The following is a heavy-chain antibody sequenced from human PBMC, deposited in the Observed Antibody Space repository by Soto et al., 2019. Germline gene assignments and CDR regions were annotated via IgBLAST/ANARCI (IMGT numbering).Heavy chain of an antibody. J-gene: IGHJ4*02. D-gene: IGHD3-9*01. CDR3: ARDLPETYYDILTGYYPTYYFDY. CDR2: ISSSSSYI. V-gene: IGHV3-21*01. CDR1: GFTFSSYS. Sequence: GGSLRLSCAASGFTFSSYSMNWVRQAPGKGLEWVSSISSSSSYIYYADSVKGRFTISRDNAKNSLYLQMNSLRAEDTAVYYCARDLPETYYDILTGYYPTYYFDYWGQGTLVTVSS.